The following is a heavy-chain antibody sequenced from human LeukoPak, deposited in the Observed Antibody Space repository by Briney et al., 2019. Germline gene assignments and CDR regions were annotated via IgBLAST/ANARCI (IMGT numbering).Heavy chain of an antibody. CDR2: ISAYNGNT. J-gene: IGHJ4*02. CDR1: GYTFTSYG. V-gene: IGHV1-18*01. Sequence: ASVKVSCKASGYTFTSYGISWVRQAPGQGLEWMGWISAYNGNTNYAQKLQGRVTMTTDTSTSTAYMELRSLRSDDTAVYYCARDRHYGDYSSYFDYWGQGTPVTVSS. CDR3: ARDRHYGDYSSYFDY. D-gene: IGHD4-17*01.